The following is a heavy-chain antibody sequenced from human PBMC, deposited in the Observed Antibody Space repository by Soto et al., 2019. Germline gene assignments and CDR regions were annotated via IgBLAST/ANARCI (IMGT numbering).Heavy chain of an antibody. J-gene: IGHJ5*02. Sequence: SETLSLTCTVIGGSIRSPNFSWSWIRQHPGKGLEWIGSIYYSGSTYYNPSLKSRVTVSVDTSKNQFSLKLSSVTAADTAVYYCARHPSDFWFDPWGQGTLVTVSS. CDR3: ARHPSDFWFDP. CDR1: GGSIRSPNFS. CDR2: IYYSGST. V-gene: IGHV4-39*01. D-gene: IGHD2-21*02.